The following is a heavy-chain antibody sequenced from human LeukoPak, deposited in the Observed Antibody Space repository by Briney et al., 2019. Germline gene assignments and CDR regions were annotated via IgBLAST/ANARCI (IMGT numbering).Heavy chain of an antibody. CDR3: ARVGYCSGGSCYRNHYFDY. CDR1: GYTFTSYG. CDR2: ISAYNGNT. J-gene: IGHJ4*02. V-gene: IGHV1-18*01. Sequence: GASVKVSCKASGYTFTSYGITWVRQAPGQGLEWMGWISAYNGNTNYAQKLQGRVTMTTDTSTSTAYMELRSLRSDDTAVYYCARVGYCSGGSCYRNHYFDYWGQGTLVTVSS. D-gene: IGHD2-15*01.